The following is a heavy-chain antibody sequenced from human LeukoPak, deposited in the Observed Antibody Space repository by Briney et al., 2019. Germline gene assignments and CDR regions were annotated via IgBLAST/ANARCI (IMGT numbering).Heavy chain of an antibody. CDR2: IYYSGST. J-gene: IGHJ4*02. V-gene: IGHV4-59*08. CDR3: ARLVRGARYLNFDD. D-gene: IGHD3-10*01. Sequence: SETLSLTCTVSGGSISSYYWSWIRQPPGKGLEWIGYIYYSGSTNYNPSLKSRVTISVDTSKNQFSLKLSSVTAADTAVYYCARLVRGARYLNFDDWGQGTLVTVSP. CDR1: GGSISSYY.